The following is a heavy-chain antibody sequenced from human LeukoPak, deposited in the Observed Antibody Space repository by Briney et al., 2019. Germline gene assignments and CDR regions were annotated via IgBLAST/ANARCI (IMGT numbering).Heavy chain of an antibody. D-gene: IGHD3-22*01. J-gene: IGHJ4*02. V-gene: IGHV4-31*03. CDR1: GRPLSCCGYF. CDR3: ARERSGSSGYYYVVY. CDR2: VYFSGST. Sequence: PAQTLSLPCTVSGRPLSCCGYFWMWIRQHPGKGLVWFGYVYFSGSTYYHPSLKSRVTIAVDTSKNQSSLQLGSVSAADTAVYDCARERSGSSGYYYVVYWGQGTLVTVSS.